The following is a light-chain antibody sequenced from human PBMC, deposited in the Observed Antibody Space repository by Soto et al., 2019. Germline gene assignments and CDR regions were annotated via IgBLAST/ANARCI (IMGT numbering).Light chain of an antibody. Sequence: EIVLTQSPGTLSLSPGERATLSCRASQSVSSSYLAWYQQKPGQAPRLLIYGASSRATGIPDRFSGSGSGTDFTLTISRLEPEDVAVYYCQQYASSPLFTFGPGTNVFIK. J-gene: IGKJ3*01. CDR3: QQYASSPLFT. V-gene: IGKV3-20*01. CDR2: GAS. CDR1: QSVSSSY.